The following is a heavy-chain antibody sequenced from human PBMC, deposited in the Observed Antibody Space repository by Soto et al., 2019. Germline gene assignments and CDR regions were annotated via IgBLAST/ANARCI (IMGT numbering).Heavy chain of an antibody. Sequence: QVQLVQSGAEGKKPGASVKVSCKTSGYTFTNFGISWVRQAPGQGLERMGWINTYNGNTNYAQEYQGSVTMTTDTSKSTAYIDVRSQRSYVTAVYYCARGGPPIDDWRQGTLVTVS. V-gene: IGHV1-18*01. J-gene: IGHJ4*02. CDR3: ARGGPPIDD. D-gene: IGHD3-16*01. CDR1: GYTFTNFG. CDR2: INTYNGNT.